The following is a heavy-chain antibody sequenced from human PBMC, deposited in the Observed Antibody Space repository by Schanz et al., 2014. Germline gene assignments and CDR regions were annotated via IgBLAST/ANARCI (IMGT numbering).Heavy chain of an antibody. CDR2: ISYDGNNK. CDR1: GFTFSVYS. J-gene: IGHJ4*02. D-gene: IGHD2-15*01. CDR3: AREIPAGGHFDY. Sequence: VQLVESGGGLVQPGGSLRLSCTASGFTFSVYSMHWVRQAPGKGLEWVALISYDGNNKYYADSVKGRFTISRDNSKNTLYLRMISLRAEDTAMFYCAREIPAGGHFDYWGQGTLVSVSS. V-gene: IGHV3-30*04.